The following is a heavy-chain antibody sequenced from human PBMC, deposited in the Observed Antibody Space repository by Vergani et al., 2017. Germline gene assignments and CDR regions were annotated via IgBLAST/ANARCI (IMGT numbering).Heavy chain of an antibody. V-gene: IGHV4-59*01. D-gene: IGHD6-19*01. J-gene: IGHJ5*02. CDR2: IYYSGST. CDR1: GGSISSYY. Sequence: QVQLQESGPGLVKPSETLSLTCTVSGGSISSYYWSWIRQPPGKGLEWIGYIYYSGSTNYNPSLKSRVTISVDTSKNQFSLKLSSVTAADTAVYYCASEAHQWLVRRWFDRWGQGTLVTVSS. CDR3: ASEAHQWLVRRWFDR.